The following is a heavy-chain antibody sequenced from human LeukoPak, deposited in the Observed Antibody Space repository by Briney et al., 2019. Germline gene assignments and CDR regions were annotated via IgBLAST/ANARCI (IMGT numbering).Heavy chain of an antibody. CDR2: IKFDGTEK. CDR1: GFTFRDSW. D-gene: IGHD1-26*01. Sequence: PGGSLRLSCAASGFTFRDSWMTWVRQAPGKGLEWVATIKFDGTEKQYVASVRGRFTISRANAENSMFLRMESFSPEDTAVYYCARGGGYSERFDYWGQGTLVTVSS. J-gene: IGHJ4*02. V-gene: IGHV3-7*01. CDR3: ARGGGYSERFDY.